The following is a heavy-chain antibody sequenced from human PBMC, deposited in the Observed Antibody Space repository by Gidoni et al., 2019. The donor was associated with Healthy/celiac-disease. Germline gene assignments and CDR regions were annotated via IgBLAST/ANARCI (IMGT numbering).Heavy chain of an antibody. Sequence: EVQLVETGRGLIQPGGSLRLSCAASGFTVSSNYMSWVQQAPGKGLEWVSVIYSGGSTYYADSVKGRFTISRDNSKNTLYLQMNSLRAEDTAVYYCARGGLGLLLNYWGQGTLVTVSS. J-gene: IGHJ4*02. CDR1: GFTVSSNY. V-gene: IGHV3-53*02. CDR3: ARGGLGLLLNY. D-gene: IGHD3-22*01. CDR2: IYSGGST.